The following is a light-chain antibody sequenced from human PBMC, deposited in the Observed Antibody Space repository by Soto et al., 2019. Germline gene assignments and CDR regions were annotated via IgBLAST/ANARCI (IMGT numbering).Light chain of an antibody. CDR2: DVT. Sequence: QSALTQPASVSGSPGQSITISCTGTSSDVGGYNYVSWYQQHPGTAPKLVIYDVTNRPSGISNRFSGSKSGNRASLTISGLQAEDEADYYCSSYTTSSTVVFGGGTKLTAL. CDR1: SSDVGGYNY. CDR3: SSYTTSSTVV. V-gene: IGLV2-14*01. J-gene: IGLJ2*01.